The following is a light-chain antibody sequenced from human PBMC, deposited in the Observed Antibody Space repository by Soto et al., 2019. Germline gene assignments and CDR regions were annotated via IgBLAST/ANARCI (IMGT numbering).Light chain of an antibody. CDR2: DVA. V-gene: IGLV2-14*03. CDR1: SSDVGGSNF. Sequence: ALTQPASVSDSPGQSITISCTGTSSDVGGSNFVSWYQQHPGKPPKLIIYDVANRPSGVSNRFSGSKSGSTASLIISRLQTEDEADYYCVSYTSSTTYVFGTGTKVNVL. J-gene: IGLJ1*01. CDR3: VSYTSSTTYV.